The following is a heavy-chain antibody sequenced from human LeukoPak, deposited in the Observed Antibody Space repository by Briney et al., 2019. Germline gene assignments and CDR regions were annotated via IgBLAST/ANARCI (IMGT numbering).Heavy chain of an antibody. J-gene: IGHJ5*02. CDR1: SHPISAYS. D-gene: IGHD3-10*01. Sequence: PSETLSLTCSVSSHPISAYSWTWCRQPPGQGLEWIGYFHNSRTTSYNPSLTGRVTISVDTAMDQISLNLNSVTAADTAVYYCARGHLGLSPWGQGTLVTVSS. CDR2: FHNSRTT. V-gene: IGHV4-59*01. CDR3: ARGHLGLSP.